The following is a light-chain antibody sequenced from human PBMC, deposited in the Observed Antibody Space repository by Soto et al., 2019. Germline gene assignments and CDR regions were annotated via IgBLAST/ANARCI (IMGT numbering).Light chain of an antibody. J-gene: IGKJ1*01. CDR3: QQYASSLT. CDR1: QSVDSAF. Sequence: EIVLTQSPGSLSLSLGERATLSCRASQSVDSAFFAWYQQKPGQPPRLLMYGASRRATGIPDRFSGSGSGTDFTLTISRLEPEDFVVYYCQQYASSLTFGQGPKVEI. V-gene: IGKV3-20*01. CDR2: GAS.